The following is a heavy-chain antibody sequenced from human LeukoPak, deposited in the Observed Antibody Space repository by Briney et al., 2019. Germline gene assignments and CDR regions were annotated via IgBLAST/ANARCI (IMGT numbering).Heavy chain of an antibody. CDR2: ISWNSGSI. Sequence: GRSLRLSCAASGFTFDDYAMHWVRQAPGKGLEWVSGISWNSGSIGYADSVKGRFTISRDNAKNSLYLQMNSLRAEDTALYYCAKPMGVLGWLQPFDYWGQGTLVTVSS. J-gene: IGHJ4*02. V-gene: IGHV3-9*01. CDR1: GFTFDDYA. D-gene: IGHD5-24*01. CDR3: AKPMGVLGWLQPFDY.